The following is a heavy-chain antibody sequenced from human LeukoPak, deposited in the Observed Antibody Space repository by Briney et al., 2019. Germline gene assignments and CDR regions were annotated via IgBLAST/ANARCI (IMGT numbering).Heavy chain of an antibody. D-gene: IGHD4-17*01. CDR2: ISAYNGNT. CDR1: GYTFTSYG. J-gene: IGHJ5*02. Sequence: ASVKVFCKASGYTFTSYGISWVRQAPGQGLEWMGWISAYNGNTNYAQKLQGRVTMTTDTSTSTAYMELRSLRSDDTAVYYCARDRVTRSWFDPWGQGTLVTVSS. V-gene: IGHV1-18*01. CDR3: ARDRVTRSWFDP.